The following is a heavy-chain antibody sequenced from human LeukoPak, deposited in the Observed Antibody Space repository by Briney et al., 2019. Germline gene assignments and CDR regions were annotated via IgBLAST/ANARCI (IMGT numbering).Heavy chain of an antibody. CDR2: ISYDGSNK. Sequence: PGGSLRLSCAASGFTFSSYAMHWVRQAPGKGLEWVAVISYDGSNKYYADSVKGRFTISRDNSKNTLYLQMNCLRAEDTAVYYCARQRIVVVPAAQRKPYYFDYWGQGTLVTVSS. D-gene: IGHD2-2*01. CDR3: ARQRIVVVPAAQRKPYYFDY. CDR1: GFTFSSYA. V-gene: IGHV3-30-3*01. J-gene: IGHJ4*02.